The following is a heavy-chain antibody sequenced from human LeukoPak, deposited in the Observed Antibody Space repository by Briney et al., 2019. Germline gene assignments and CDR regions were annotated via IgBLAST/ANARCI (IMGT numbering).Heavy chain of an antibody. Sequence: PGGSLRLSCAASGLTFTTYGMNWVRQAPGKGLEWVASISSSSTYIYYADSVKGRFTISRDNAKNSLYLQMNGLGGEDTAVYYCAREGEKATVTSAFGYWGQGTLVTVSS. CDR2: ISSSSTYI. CDR3: AREGEKATVTSAFGY. CDR1: GLTFTTYG. D-gene: IGHD4-17*01. V-gene: IGHV3-21*01. J-gene: IGHJ4*02.